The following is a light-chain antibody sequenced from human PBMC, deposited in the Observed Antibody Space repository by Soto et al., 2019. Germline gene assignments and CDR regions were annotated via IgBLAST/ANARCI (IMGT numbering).Light chain of an antibody. J-gene: IGKJ3*01. CDR3: MLTVYMLFR. CDR2: LGS. V-gene: IGKV2-28*01. CDR1: QSLLNSNGYY. Sequence: DIGRTQSNLSLPVTPGEPASISCRSTQSLLNSNGYYLDWYRQKPGQSPQLLIYLGSNRASGVPDRFSGSGSGTDFILKINIVEAEDVVLYCSMLTVYMLFRLGPVTKVDI.